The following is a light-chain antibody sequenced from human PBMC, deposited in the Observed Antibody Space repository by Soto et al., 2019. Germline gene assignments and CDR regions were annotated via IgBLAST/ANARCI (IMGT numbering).Light chain of an antibody. CDR1: QSISRN. V-gene: IGKV1-33*01. CDR3: QQYESLPLT. J-gene: IGKJ5*01. CDR2: DAS. Sequence: DIQMTQSPSSLSASVGDRVTITCRASQSISRNLNWYQQKQGKAPKLLIYDASDLETGVPSRFSGSGSGTGFTFTISSLQPEDFATYYCQQYESLPLTFGQGTRREIK.